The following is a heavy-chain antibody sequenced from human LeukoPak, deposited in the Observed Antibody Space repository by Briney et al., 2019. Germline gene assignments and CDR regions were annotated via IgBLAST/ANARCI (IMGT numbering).Heavy chain of an antibody. CDR3: ARGALLWFGETYYYYSMDV. D-gene: IGHD3-10*01. Sequence: GASVTVSCMASGYTFTSYAMHWVRQAPGQRLEWMGWINAGNGNTKYSQKFHGRVTITRDTSASTAYMELCSLRSEDTAVYYCARGALLWFGETYYYYSMDVWGKGTTVTVSS. CDR2: INAGNGNT. J-gene: IGHJ6*04. V-gene: IGHV1-3*01. CDR1: GYTFTSYA.